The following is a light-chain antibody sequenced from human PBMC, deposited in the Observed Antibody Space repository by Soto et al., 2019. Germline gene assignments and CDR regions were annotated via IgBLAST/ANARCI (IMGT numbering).Light chain of an antibody. J-gene: IGKJ5*01. CDR1: QSVSNN. Sequence: ERVKMGAPRTLSVSPGERATLSCRASQSVSNNLAWYQQKPGQAPRLLIYGASTRATGIPARFSGSGSATDFTLTINNLEPEDFAVYYCQQRSNWPPSITFGQGTPLEL. V-gene: IGKV3-15*01. CDR3: QQRSNWPPSIT. CDR2: GAS.